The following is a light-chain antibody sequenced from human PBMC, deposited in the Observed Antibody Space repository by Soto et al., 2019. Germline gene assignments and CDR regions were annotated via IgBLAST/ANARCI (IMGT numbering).Light chain of an antibody. CDR2: DTS. V-gene: IGKV3-15*01. Sequence: EIVMTQSPATLSVSPGERATLSCRASQSISNKLAWYQHKPGQAPRLLIYDTSTRVAGIPARFTGSGSGTDFTLTHVSLHAEDFAVYYCQQYNIWRSISFGQGTRLESK. J-gene: IGKJ5*01. CDR1: QSISNK. CDR3: QQYNIWRSIS.